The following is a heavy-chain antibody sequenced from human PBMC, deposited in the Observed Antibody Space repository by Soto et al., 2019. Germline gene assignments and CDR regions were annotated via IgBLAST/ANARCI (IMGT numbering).Heavy chain of an antibody. CDR2: ISSSSSYT. CDR1: GFTFSDYY. J-gene: IGHJ6*02. CDR3: ARDPYDFWSGYYNPAAYYYYGMDI. D-gene: IGHD3-3*01. V-gene: IGHV3-11*06. Sequence: GGSLRLSCAASGFTFSDYYMSWIRQAPGKGLEWVSYISSSSSYTNYADSVKGRFTISRDNAKNSLYLQMNSLRAEDTAVYYCARDPYDFWSGYYNPAAYYYYGMDIWGQGTTVTVSS.